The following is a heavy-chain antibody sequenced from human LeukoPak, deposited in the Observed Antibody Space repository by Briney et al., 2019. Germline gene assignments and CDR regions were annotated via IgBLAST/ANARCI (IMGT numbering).Heavy chain of an antibody. J-gene: IGHJ3*02. Sequence: PSETLSLTCTVSGGSISSYYWSWIRQPAGKGLEWIGRIYTSGSTNYNPSLKSRVTMSVDTSKNQFSLKLSSVTAADTAVYYCARGPGYDFWSGYYTSSLDAFDIWGQGTMVTVSS. V-gene: IGHV4-4*07. CDR3: ARGPGYDFWSGYYTSSLDAFDI. CDR1: GGSISSYY. D-gene: IGHD3-3*01. CDR2: IYTSGST.